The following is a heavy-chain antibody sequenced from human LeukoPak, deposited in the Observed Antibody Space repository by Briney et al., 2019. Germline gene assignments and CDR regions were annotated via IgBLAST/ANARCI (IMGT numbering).Heavy chain of an antibody. D-gene: IGHD5-24*01. Sequence: PSETLSLTCTVSGASIRSSFWNWIRQPPGRGLEWIGYLSMRGTTNYNPSLKSRVTISADTSENQFSLKVSSVTAADTAVYYCARDGGDGYNRYYFDYWGQGTLVTVSS. V-gene: IGHV4-59*01. CDR1: GASIRSSF. CDR3: ARDGGDGYNRYYFDY. J-gene: IGHJ4*02. CDR2: LSMRGTT.